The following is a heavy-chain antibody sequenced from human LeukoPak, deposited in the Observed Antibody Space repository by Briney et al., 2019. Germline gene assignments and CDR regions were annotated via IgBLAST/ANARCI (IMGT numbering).Heavy chain of an antibody. D-gene: IGHD2-15*01. CDR3: ATYSRARYCRGGSCYSRPNWFDP. CDR1: GGSFSGYY. V-gene: IGHV4-34*01. Sequence: SETLSLTCAVYGGSFSGYYWSWIRQPPGKGLEWIGEINHSGSTNYNPSLKSRVTISVDTSKNQFSLKLSSVTAADTAVYYCATYSRARYCRGGSCYSRPNWFDPRGQGTLVTVSS. J-gene: IGHJ5*02. CDR2: INHSGST.